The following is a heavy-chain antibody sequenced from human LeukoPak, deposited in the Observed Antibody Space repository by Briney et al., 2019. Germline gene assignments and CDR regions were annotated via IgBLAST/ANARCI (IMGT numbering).Heavy chain of an antibody. CDR2: ITSNGGST. Sequence: QSGGSLRLSCAASGFTFSSYAIYWGRQAPGKGLEYVSAITSNGGSTYYANSVKGRFTISRDNSKNTLYLQMGSLGAEDMAVYYCARGNSVTYHFYGLDVWGQGTTVTVSS. D-gene: IGHD4-17*01. V-gene: IGHV3-64*01. J-gene: IGHJ6*02. CDR3: ARGNSVTYHFYGLDV. CDR1: GFTFSSYA.